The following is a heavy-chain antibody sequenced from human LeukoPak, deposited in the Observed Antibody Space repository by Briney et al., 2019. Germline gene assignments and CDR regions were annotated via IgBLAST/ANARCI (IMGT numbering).Heavy chain of an antibody. CDR3: ARSNGFGMDV. V-gene: IGHV3-7*03. CDR2: IKQDGSEI. D-gene: IGHD2-8*01. J-gene: IGHJ6*02. Sequence: QPGGSLRLSCAASGFTFSRYWMSWVRQAPGKGPEWVANIKQDGSEIYYVDSMKGRFTISRDNAKNSLYLQMNSLRAEDTAMYYCARSNGFGMDVWGQGTTVTVSS. CDR1: GFTFSRYW.